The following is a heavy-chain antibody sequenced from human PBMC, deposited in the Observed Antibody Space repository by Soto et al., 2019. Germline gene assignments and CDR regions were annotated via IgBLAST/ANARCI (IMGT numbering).Heavy chain of an antibody. CDR2: FYYSGST. CDR3: ARSVFP. V-gene: IGHV4-31*03. Sequence: QVQLQESGPGLVKPSQTLSLTCTVSGGSISTGGYYWNWIRQHPGKGLEWIGYFYYSGSTYYNPSPXGXXTIPVNTSKNQFSLKLSSVTAADTAVYYCARSVFPWGQGTLVTVSS. CDR1: GGSISTGGYY. J-gene: IGHJ5*02.